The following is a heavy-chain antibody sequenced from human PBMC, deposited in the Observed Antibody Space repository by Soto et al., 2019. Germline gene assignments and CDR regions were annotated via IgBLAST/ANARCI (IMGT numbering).Heavy chain of an antibody. Sequence: QVQLQESGPGLVKPSQTLSLTCTVSSGSITSGGYYWSWIRQHPGKGLEWIGYISYSGSTYYNPSLRSRVTMSVDTSKSQFSLRLTSVTAADTAVYYCAGMIVGEQRVFYHYYYDMDVWGKGTTVSVSS. CDR2: ISYSGST. J-gene: IGHJ6*03. D-gene: IGHD2-21*01. CDR3: AGMIVGEQRVFYHYYYDMDV. CDR1: SGSITSGGYY. V-gene: IGHV4-31*03.